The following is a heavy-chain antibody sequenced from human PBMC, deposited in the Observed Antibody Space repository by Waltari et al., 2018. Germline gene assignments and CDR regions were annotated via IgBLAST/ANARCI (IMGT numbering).Heavy chain of an antibody. CDR2: IYYSGST. Sequence: QLQLQESGPGLVKPSETLSLTCTVSGGSISSSSYYWGWIRQPPGKGLEWIGSIYYSGSTYYNPSLKRRVTISVDTSKNQFSLKLSSVTAADTAVYYCARDPGMIVVVGAFDIWGQGTMVTVSS. CDR1: GGSISSSSYY. J-gene: IGHJ3*02. V-gene: IGHV4-39*07. D-gene: IGHD3-22*01. CDR3: ARDPGMIVVVGAFDI.